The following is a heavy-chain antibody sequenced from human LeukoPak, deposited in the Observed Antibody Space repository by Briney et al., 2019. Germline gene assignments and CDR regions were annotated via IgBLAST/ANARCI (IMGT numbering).Heavy chain of an antibody. CDR3: ARDKGDYGDYYWFDP. V-gene: IGHV4-4*02. J-gene: IGHJ5*02. Sequence: SGTLSLTCAVSGASISSGWWWSWVRQPPGKGLEWIGEIHHSGSTHYNPSLKSRVTISVDTSKNQFSLKLRSVTAADTAVYYCARDKGDYGDYYWFDPWGQGTLVTVSS. D-gene: IGHD4-17*01. CDR2: IHHSGST. CDR1: GASISSGWW.